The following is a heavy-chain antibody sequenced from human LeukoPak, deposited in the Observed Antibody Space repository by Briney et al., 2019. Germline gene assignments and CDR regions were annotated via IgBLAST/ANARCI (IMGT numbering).Heavy chain of an antibody. D-gene: IGHD2-15*01. V-gene: IGHV3-48*01. Sequence: GGSLRLSCAVSGFTLSNYSMNWVRQAPGKGLEWISYISGSGFTIHYADSVKSRFTISRDNAKNSLYLQMNSLRAEDTAVYYCARDGVVAGPWHFDYWGQGTLVTVSS. CDR2: ISGSGFTI. J-gene: IGHJ4*02. CDR3: ARDGVVAGPWHFDY. CDR1: GFTLSNYS.